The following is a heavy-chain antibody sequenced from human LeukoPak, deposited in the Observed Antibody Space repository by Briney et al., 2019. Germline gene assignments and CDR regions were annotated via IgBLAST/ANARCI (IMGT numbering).Heavy chain of an antibody. CDR1: GYTFTSYG. CDR3: ARSGQLERRGWYNWFDP. D-gene: IGHD1-1*01. J-gene: IGHJ5*02. CDR2: ISAYNGNT. Sequence: ASVKVSCKASGYTFTSYGISRVRQAPGQGLEWMGWISAYNGNTNYAQKLQGRVTMTTDTSTSTAYMELRSLRSDDMAVYYCARSGQLERRGWYNWFDPWGQGTLVTVSS. V-gene: IGHV1-18*03.